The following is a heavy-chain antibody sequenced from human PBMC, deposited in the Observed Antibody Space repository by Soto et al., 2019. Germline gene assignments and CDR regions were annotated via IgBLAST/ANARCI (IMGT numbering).Heavy chain of an antibody. J-gene: IGHJ5*02. Sequence: QSGGSLRLSCAASGFTFSSYGMHWVRQAPGKGLEWVAVISYDGSNKYYADSVKGRFTISRDNSKNTLYLQMNSLRAEDTAVYYCAKDLTVFSLDGPGVFDPWGQGTLVTVYS. CDR3: AKDLTVFSLDGPGVFDP. V-gene: IGHV3-30*18. D-gene: IGHD2-15*01. CDR1: GFTFSSYG. CDR2: ISYDGSNK.